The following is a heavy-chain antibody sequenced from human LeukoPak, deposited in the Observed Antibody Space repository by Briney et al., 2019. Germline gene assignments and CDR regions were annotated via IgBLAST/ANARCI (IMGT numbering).Heavy chain of an antibody. CDR1: GFTFSSYA. D-gene: IGHD3-22*01. J-gene: IGHJ4*02. CDR3: AAGDSSGYYPRTIN. V-gene: IGHV3-23*01. Sequence: GSLRLSCAASGFTFSSYAMSWVRQAPGKGLEWVSAISGSGGSTYYADSVKGRFTISRDNSKNTLYLQMNSLRAEDTAVYYCAAGDSSGYYPRTINWGQGTLVTVSS. CDR2: ISGSGGST.